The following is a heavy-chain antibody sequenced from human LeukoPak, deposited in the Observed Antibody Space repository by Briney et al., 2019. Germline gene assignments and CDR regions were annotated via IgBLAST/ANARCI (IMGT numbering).Heavy chain of an antibody. J-gene: IGHJ5*02. CDR1: GGSISNKY. D-gene: IGHD2-2*01. V-gene: IGHV4-59*01. CDR3: ARTTEDCSSTSCYQYWFDP. CDR2: IYYSGST. Sequence: SETLSLTCTVSGGSISNKYWSWIRQPPGKGLEWIGYIYYSGSTNYNPSLKSRVTISVDTSKNQISLKVRSVTAADTAVYYCARTTEDCSSTSCYQYWFDPWGQGTLVTVSS.